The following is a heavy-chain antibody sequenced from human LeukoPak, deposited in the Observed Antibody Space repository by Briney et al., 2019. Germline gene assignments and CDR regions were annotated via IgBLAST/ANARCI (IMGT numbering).Heavy chain of an antibody. D-gene: IGHD5-24*01. V-gene: IGHV3-53*01. CDR3: ARESVEMATITLNY. CDR2: IYSGGST. J-gene: IGHJ4*02. Sequence: GGSLRLSCAASGFTVSSNYMSWVRQAPGKGLEWVSVIYSGGSTYYADSVKGRFTISRDNSKNTLYLQMNSLRAEDTAVYYCARESVEMATITLNYWGQGTLVTVSS. CDR1: GFTVSSNY.